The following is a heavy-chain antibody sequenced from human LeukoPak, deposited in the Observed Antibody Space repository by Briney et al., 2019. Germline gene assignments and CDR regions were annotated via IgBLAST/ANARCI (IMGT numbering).Heavy chain of an antibody. D-gene: IGHD6-19*01. CDR3: ARGYGSGWFAN. CDR1: GFTFSSYS. Sequence: GGSLRLSCAASGFTFSSYSMNWVRQAPGKGVEWVSSISSSSSYIYYADSVKGRFTISRDNAKNSLYLQMNSLRAEDTAVYYCARGYGSGWFANWGQGTLVTVSS. V-gene: IGHV3-21*01. CDR2: ISSSSSYI. J-gene: IGHJ4*02.